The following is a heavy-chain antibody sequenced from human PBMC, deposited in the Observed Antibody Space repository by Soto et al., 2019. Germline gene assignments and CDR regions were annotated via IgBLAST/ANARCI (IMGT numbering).Heavy chain of an antibody. CDR1: GFTFSSYG. J-gene: IGHJ4*02. CDR2: IKSKTDGGAT. D-gene: IGHD4-17*01. CDR3: TTDKTTVTTGFDY. V-gene: IGHV3-15*01. Sequence: GGSLRLSCAASGFTFSSYGMRWVRQAPGKGLEWVGRIKSKTDGGATDYAAPVKGRFTISRDDSENTLYLQMNSLKTEDTAVYYCTTDKTTVTTGFDYWGQGTLVTVSS.